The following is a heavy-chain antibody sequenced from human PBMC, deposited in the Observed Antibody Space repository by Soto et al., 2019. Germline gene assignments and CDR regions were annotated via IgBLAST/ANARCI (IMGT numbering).Heavy chain of an antibody. Sequence: GGSLRLSCAASGFTVSSKYMSWVRQAPGKGLEWVSLIQNVGPTYYADSVKGRFTISRDTSENTVHLQMDSLRAEDTAVYYCARDYKSPGGNFFAYWGQGTLVPVSS. CDR2: IQNVGPT. J-gene: IGHJ4*02. CDR1: GFTVSSKY. V-gene: IGHV3-66*01. D-gene: IGHD3-10*01. CDR3: ARDYKSPGGNFFAY.